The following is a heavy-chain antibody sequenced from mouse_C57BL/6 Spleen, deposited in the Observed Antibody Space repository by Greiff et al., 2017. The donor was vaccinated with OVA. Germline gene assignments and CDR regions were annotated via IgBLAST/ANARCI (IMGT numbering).Heavy chain of an antibody. CDR2: ISYDGSN. CDR1: GYSITSGYY. Sequence: DVKLQESGPGLVKPSQSLSLTCSVTGYSITSGYYWNWIRQFPGNKLEWMGYISYDGSNNYNPSLKNRISITRDTSKNQFFLKLNSVTTEDTATYYCAREGAPAMDYWGQGTSVTVSS. V-gene: IGHV3-6*01. CDR3: AREGAPAMDY. J-gene: IGHJ4*01.